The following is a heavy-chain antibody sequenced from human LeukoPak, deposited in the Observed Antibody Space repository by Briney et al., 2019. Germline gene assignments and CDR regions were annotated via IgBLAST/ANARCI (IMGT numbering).Heavy chain of an antibody. V-gene: IGHV3-23*01. CDR1: GFIFEDYG. Sequence: RPGGSLRLSCVGSGFIFEDYGMSWVRQAPGKGLEWVSAISGSGGSTYYADSVKGRFTISRDNSKNTLYLQMNSLRAEDTAVYYRANHGPPVYGGSIGGDYWGQGTLVTVSS. CDR2: ISGSGGST. D-gene: IGHD4-23*01. CDR3: ANHGPPVYGGSIGGDY. J-gene: IGHJ4*02.